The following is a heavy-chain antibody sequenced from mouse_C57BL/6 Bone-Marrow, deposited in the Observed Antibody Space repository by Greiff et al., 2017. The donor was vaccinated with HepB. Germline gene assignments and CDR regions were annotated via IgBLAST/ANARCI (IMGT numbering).Heavy chain of an antibody. CDR3: ARRGDSNYLWFAY. CDR2: INPYNGGT. V-gene: IGHV1-19*01. CDR1: GYTFTDYY. D-gene: IGHD2-5*01. Sequence: EVQLQQSGPVLVKPGASVKMSCKASGYTFTDYYMNWVKQSHGKSLEWIGVINPYNGGTSYNQKFKGKATLTVDKSSSTAYMELNSLTSEDSAVYYCARRGDSNYLWFAYWGQGTLVTVSA. J-gene: IGHJ3*01.